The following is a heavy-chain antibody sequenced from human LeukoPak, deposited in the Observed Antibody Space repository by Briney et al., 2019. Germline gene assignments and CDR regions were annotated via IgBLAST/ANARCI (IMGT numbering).Heavy chain of an antibody. D-gene: IGHD2-15*01. V-gene: IGHV3-21*06. J-gene: IGHJ4*02. CDR1: GFTFSSHD. CDR2: TASSTKT. Sequence: KPGGSLRLSCAASGFTFSSHDMYWVRQAPGEGLEWVSSTASSTKTYYADSVRGRFTISRDSAKNSLSLQMNSLRAEDTAVYYGARARLTDGGSDYWGQGTLVTVSS. CDR3: ARARLTDGGSDY.